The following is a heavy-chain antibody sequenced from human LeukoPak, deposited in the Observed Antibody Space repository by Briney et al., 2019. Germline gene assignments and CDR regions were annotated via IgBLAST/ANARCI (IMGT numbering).Heavy chain of an antibody. CDR3: ASSYYYHSSGYYDLFDY. D-gene: IGHD3-22*01. CDR2: IYYSGST. Sequence: SETLSLTCTVSGGSISSGGYYWSWIRQHPGKGLEWFGYIYYSGSTYYNPSLKSRVTISVDTSKNQSSLKLSSVTAADTAVYYCASSYYYHSSGYYDLFDYWGQGTLVTVSS. J-gene: IGHJ4*01. CDR1: GGSISSGGYY. V-gene: IGHV4-31*03.